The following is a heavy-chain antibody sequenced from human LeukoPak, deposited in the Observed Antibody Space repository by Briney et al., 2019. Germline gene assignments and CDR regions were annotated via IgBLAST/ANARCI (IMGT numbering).Heavy chain of an antibody. D-gene: IGHD3-16*01. Sequence: PSDTLSLTRTVSGRSLSSGSYFWSWIRQHPGKGLEWIGYIYYSRNTYYNPSLKRQVTISVDTSTNQFSLNLSSVTAADTAVYYCASSPARIMITFGGFDIWGQGTMVTVSS. J-gene: IGHJ3*02. CDR3: ASSPARIMITFGGFDI. CDR1: GRSLSSGSYF. V-gene: IGHV4-31*01. CDR2: IYYSRNT.